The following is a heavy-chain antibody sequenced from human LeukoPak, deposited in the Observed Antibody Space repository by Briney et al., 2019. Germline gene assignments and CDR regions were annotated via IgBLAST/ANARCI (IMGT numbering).Heavy chain of an antibody. Sequence: GESLTPSCAPSGFTLSSYAMSWVRPAPGKGLEWVSSIISSGGSTYYTHSMKGRFTISRDNSKNTLYLQMNSLRAEDTAVYYCAKDLLHGIFGVAAPFDYWGQGTLVTVSS. CDR1: GFTLSSYA. J-gene: IGHJ4*02. D-gene: IGHD3-3*01. CDR3: AKDLLHGIFGVAAPFDY. V-gene: IGHV3-23*01. CDR2: IISSGGST.